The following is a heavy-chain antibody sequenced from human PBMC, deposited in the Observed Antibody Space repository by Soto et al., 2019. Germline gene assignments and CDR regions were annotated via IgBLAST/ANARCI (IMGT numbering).Heavy chain of an antibody. CDR1: GFTFSLYA. CDR3: AKLNVLRFLEWLLPPYYFDY. J-gene: IGHJ4*02. CDR2: ISGSGGST. D-gene: IGHD3-3*01. Sequence: GGSLRLSCAASGFTFSLYAMSWVRQAPGKGLEWVSAISGSGGSTYYADSVKGRFTISRDNSKNTLYLQMNSLRAEDTAVYYCAKLNVLRFLEWLLPPYYFDYWGQGTLVTVSS. V-gene: IGHV3-23*01.